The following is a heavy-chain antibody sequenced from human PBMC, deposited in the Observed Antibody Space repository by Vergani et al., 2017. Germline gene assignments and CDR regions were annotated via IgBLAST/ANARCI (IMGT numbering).Heavy chain of an antibody. Sequence: EVQLVESGGGLLNLGGSFSSPCAALGFTFRNAWMSGVPKLPGKGLEWVGRIKSKTDGGTTDYAAPVKGRFTISRDDSKNTLYLQMNSLKTEDTAVYNCTTDGYSSSWSIPQLDYWGQGTLVTVSS. CDR2: IKSKTDGGTT. CDR3: TTDGYSSSWSIPQLDY. CDR1: GFTFRNAW. J-gene: IGHJ4*02. V-gene: IGHV3-15*01. D-gene: IGHD6-13*01.